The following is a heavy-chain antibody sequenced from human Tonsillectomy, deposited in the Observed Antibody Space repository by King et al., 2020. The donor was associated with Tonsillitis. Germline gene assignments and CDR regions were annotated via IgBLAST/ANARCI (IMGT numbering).Heavy chain of an antibody. CDR2: ISGSGGST. CDR3: AKGVVVVPAAILYYDY. Sequence: VQLVESGGGLVQPGGSLRLSCAASGFTFSSYAMSWVRQAPGKGLEWVSAISGSGGSTYYADSVKDRFTISRDNSKNTRYLQMNSLRAADTAVYYCAKGVVVVPAAILYYDYWGQGTLVTVSS. CDR1: GFTFSSYA. J-gene: IGHJ4*02. D-gene: IGHD2-2*01. V-gene: IGHV3-23*04.